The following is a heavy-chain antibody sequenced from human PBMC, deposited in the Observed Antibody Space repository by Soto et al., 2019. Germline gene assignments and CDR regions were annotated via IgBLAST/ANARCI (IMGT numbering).Heavy chain of an antibody. V-gene: IGHV3-11*06. D-gene: IGHD3-22*01. CDR3: ARWLEVLTTSDS. CDR1: GFNFSDYY. J-gene: IGHJ4*02. CDR2: ISTSGRDT. Sequence: GGSLRLSCAASGFNFSDYYMTWIRQAPGKGLEWISYISTSGRDTEYADSVKGRFLISRDNAKRSLYLQMNSLRVEDTAVYYCARWLEVLTTSDSWGQGTLVTAPQ.